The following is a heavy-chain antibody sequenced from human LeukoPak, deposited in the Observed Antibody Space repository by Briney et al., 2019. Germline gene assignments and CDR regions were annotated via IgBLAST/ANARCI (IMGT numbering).Heavy chain of an antibody. Sequence: ASVKVCCKASGYTFTSYGISWVRQAPGQGLEWMGWISAYNGNTNYAQKLQGRVTMTTDTSTSTAYMELRSLRSDDTSVYYCAVYGSGKYSRWFDPWGQGTLVTVSS. CDR3: AVYGSGKYSRWFDP. D-gene: IGHD3-10*01. J-gene: IGHJ5*02. CDR2: ISAYNGNT. V-gene: IGHV1-18*01. CDR1: GYTFTSYG.